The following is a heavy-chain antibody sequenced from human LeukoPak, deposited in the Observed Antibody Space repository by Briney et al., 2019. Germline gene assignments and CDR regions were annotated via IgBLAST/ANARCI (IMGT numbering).Heavy chain of an antibody. D-gene: IGHD1-1*01. CDR1: GCTFTSYG. V-gene: IGHV1-18*01. J-gene: IGHJ4*02. Sequence: ASVKVSCKASGCTFTSYGISWVRQAPGQGLEWMGWISAYNGNTNYAQKLQGRVTMTTDTSTSTAYMELRSLRSDDTAVYYCARDRLNPGGACLDYWGQGTLVTVSS. CDR3: ARDRLNPGGACLDY. CDR2: ISAYNGNT.